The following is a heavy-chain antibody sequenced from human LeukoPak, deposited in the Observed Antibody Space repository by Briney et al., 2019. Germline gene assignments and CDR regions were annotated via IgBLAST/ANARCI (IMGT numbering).Heavy chain of an antibody. V-gene: IGHV1-2*02. CDR3: ARESCSSTSCYAYEDY. J-gene: IGHJ4*02. D-gene: IGHD2-2*01. CDR2: INSNSGGT. Sequence: ASVKVSCKASGYTFTGYYMHWVRQAPGQGLEWMGWINSNSGGTNYAQEFQGRVTMTRDTSISTAYMELSRLRSDDTAVYYCARESCSSTSCYAYEDYWGQGTLVTVSS. CDR1: GYTFTGYY.